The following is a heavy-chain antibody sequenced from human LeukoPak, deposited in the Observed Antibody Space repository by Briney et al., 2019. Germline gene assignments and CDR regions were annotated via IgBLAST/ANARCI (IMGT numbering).Heavy chain of an antibody. J-gene: IGHJ6*03. CDR2: IYTSGST. CDR3: ASPARYCSRTGCYRPYYSYYYRDV. Sequence: SETLSLTCTVSGGSISSGSYYWSWIRQPAGKGLEWIGRIYTSGSTNYNPSLKSRVTISLDTSKNQFSLKLSSVTAADTAVYYCASPARYCSRTGCYRPYYSYYYRDVWGKGTTVTIPS. CDR1: GGSISSGSYY. D-gene: IGHD2-2*01. V-gene: IGHV4-61*02.